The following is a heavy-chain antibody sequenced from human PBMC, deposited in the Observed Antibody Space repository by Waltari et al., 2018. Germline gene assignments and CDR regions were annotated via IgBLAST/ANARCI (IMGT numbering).Heavy chain of an antibody. J-gene: IGHJ4*02. CDR3: VRLPTKYYDSIGWGFFDQ. CDR1: GDFLSDDP. D-gene: IGHD3-22*01. CDR2: LRNTGGT. V-gene: IGHV4-59*08. Sequence: HVQLQESGPGLVKPSETLSLTCTVSGDFLSDDPWTWIRQAPGKGLEWIAYLRNTGGTKCTPSLESRVTVSAVTSKKQFSLRLTSVTAADTAVYYCVRLPTKYYDSIGWGFFDQWGQGILVTVSS.